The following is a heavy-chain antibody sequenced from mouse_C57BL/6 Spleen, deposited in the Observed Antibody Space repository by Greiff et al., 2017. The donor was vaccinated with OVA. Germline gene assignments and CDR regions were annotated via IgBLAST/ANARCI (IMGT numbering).Heavy chain of an antibody. V-gene: IGHV1-55*01. CDR3: ARRGDKRDAMDD. CDR1: GYTFTSYW. Sequence: QVQLQQPGAELVKPGASVKMSCKASGYTFTSYWITWVKQRPGQGLEWIGDISPGSGSTNYNEKFKSKATLTVDTSSSTAYMQLSSLTSEDSAVYDCARRGDKRDAMDDWGQGTSVTVSS. CDR2: ISPGSGST. D-gene: IGHD3-3*01. J-gene: IGHJ4*01.